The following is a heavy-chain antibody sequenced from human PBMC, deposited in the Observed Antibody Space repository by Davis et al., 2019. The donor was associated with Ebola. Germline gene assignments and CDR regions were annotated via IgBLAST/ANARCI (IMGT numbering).Heavy chain of an antibody. CDR2: IKSKTDGGTT. J-gene: IGHJ4*02. CDR1: GFSFSNAW. V-gene: IGHV3-15*01. Sequence: PGGSLRLSCAASGFSFSNAWMSWVRQAPGKGLEWLGRIKSKTDGGTTDYAAPVKGRFTISRDDSENTLYLQMNSLKVEDTGRYFCTTDPRMAQLVSSPRDYYLAFDYWGLGTLVTVSS. CDR3: TTDPRMAQLVSSPRDYYLAFDY. D-gene: IGHD6-13*01.